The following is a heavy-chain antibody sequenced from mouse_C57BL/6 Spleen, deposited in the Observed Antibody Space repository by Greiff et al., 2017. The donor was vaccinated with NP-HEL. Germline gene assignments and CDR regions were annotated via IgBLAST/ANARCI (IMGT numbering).Heavy chain of an antibody. CDR2: INPYNGDT. Sequence: EVMLVESGPELVKPGDSVKISCKASGYSFTGYFMNWVMQSHGKSLEWIGRINPYNGDTFYNQKFKGNATLTVDKSSSTAHMELRSLTSEDSAVYYCARPRGYAMDYWGQGTSVTVSS. CDR3: ARPRGYAMDY. CDR1: GYSFTGYF. V-gene: IGHV1-20*01. J-gene: IGHJ4*01.